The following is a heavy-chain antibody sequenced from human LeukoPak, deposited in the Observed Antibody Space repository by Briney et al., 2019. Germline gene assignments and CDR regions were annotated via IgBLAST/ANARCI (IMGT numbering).Heavy chain of an antibody. CDR1: GFTFSRYG. V-gene: IGHV3-33*01. J-gene: IGHJ3*02. CDR3: ARDPPMYYYDEPGSRDAFDI. Sequence: GRSLRLSCAASGFTFSRYGMHWVRQAPGKGLEWVAVVWYDGSNKYYAESVKGRFTISRDNSKNTLHLQMNSLRAEDTAVYYCARDPPMYYYDEPGSRDAFDIWGQGTMVTVSS. CDR2: VWYDGSNK. D-gene: IGHD3-22*01.